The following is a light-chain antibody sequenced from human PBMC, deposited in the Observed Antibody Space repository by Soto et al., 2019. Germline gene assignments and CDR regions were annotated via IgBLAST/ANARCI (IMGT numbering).Light chain of an antibody. CDR1: RSDIGSYSR. CDR3: CSYTTSGTYV. CDR2: EVS. J-gene: IGLJ1*01. V-gene: IGLV2-18*02. Sequence: QSVLTXPPSVSGSPGQSVTISCTGTRSDIGSYSRVSWYQQPPGTAPKLRIYEVSNRPSGVPDRFAGSKSGNTASLIISGLQAEDEADYYCCSYTTSGTYVCGTGTKVTVL.